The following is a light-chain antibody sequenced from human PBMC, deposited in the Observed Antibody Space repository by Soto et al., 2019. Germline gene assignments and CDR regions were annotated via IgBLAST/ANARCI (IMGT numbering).Light chain of an antibody. Sequence: DIQMTQSPSTLSASVGDRVIITCRASQSISSWLAWYQQKPGKAPKLLIYKASSLESGVPSRFSGSGSGTEFTLTISSLQPGDFATYHCQQYNSLWTFGQGTKVDIK. CDR3: QQYNSLWT. J-gene: IGKJ1*01. CDR2: KAS. V-gene: IGKV1-5*03. CDR1: QSISSW.